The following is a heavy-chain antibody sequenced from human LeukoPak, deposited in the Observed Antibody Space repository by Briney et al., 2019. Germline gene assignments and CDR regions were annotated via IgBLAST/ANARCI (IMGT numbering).Heavy chain of an antibody. D-gene: IGHD3-22*01. V-gene: IGHV3-23*01. J-gene: IGHJ4*02. Sequence: GGSLRLSCAASGFAFSFYAMSWLRQPPGKGLEWVSTINANSGTTSYAASVRGRFTISRDNSKNTLYLQMNSLRAEDTAVYYCAKPRYYYDSSSFDYWGQGTLVTVSS. CDR2: INANSGTT. CDR3: AKPRYYYDSSSFDY. CDR1: GFAFSFYA.